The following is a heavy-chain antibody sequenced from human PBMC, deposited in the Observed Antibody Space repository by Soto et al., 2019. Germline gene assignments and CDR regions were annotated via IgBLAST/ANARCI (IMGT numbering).Heavy chain of an antibody. CDR2: IYYSGST. V-gene: IGHV4-31*11. J-gene: IGHJ4*02. CDR3: ARNGSPSNYGPGY. Sequence: QVQLQESGPGLVKPSQTLSLTCAVSGGSISSGFYYWSWIRQHPGKGLEWIGYIYYSGSTYYNPSLKSRFTISVDTSKNQFSLKLSSVTAADSAVYYCARNGSPSNYGPGYWGQGTLVTVSS. CDR1: GGSISSGFYY. D-gene: IGHD4-17*01.